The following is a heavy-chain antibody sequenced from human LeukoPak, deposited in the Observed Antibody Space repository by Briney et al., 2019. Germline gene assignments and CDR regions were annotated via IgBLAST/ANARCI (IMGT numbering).Heavy chain of an antibody. CDR3: AKSEGPAAGTLNYYYYYMDV. Sequence: GGSLRLSCAASGFTFSSYGMHWVRQAPGKGLEWVAFIRYDGSNKYYADSVKGRFTISRDNSKSTLYLQMNSLRAEDTAVYYCAKSEGPAAGTLNYYYYYMDVWGKGTTVTISS. V-gene: IGHV3-30*02. CDR1: GFTFSSYG. J-gene: IGHJ6*03. CDR2: IRYDGSNK. D-gene: IGHD6-13*01.